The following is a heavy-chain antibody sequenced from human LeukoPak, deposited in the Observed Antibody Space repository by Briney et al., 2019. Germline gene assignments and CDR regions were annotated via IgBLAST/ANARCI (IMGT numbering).Heavy chain of an antibody. CDR2: INHSGST. J-gene: IGHJ5*02. Sequence: SETLSLTFAVYGGSFSGYYWSWIRQPPGKGLEWIGEINHSGSTNYNPSLKTRVTISVDTSKNQFSLKLSSVTAADTAVYYCARDGNYYDSSGYFTWYNWFDPWGQGTLVTVSS. D-gene: IGHD3-22*01. CDR1: GGSFSGYY. V-gene: IGHV4-34*01. CDR3: ARDGNYYDSSGYFTWYNWFDP.